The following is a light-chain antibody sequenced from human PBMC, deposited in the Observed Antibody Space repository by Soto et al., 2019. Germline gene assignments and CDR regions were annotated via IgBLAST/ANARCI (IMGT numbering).Light chain of an antibody. CDR2: AAS. CDR1: ESINSN. Sequence: ETVMTRSPATLSVSPGEGATLSCMASESINSNLAWYQQKPGQSPSVPLYAASARATGVPARFSGSGSGTEFTLTISSLQSEDSETYYFLQSNNSPYSLRQGT. CDR3: LQSNNSPYS. J-gene: IGKJ2*03. V-gene: IGKV3-15*01.